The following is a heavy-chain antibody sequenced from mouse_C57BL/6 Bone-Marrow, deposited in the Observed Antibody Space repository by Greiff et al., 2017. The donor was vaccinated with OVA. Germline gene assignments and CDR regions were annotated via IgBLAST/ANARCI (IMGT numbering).Heavy chain of an antibody. CDR2: INPYNGGT. D-gene: IGHD1-1*01. V-gene: IGHV1-19*01. CDR3: AVYGRLPGGYFDV. Sequence: EVQLQQSGPVLVKPGASVKMSCKASGYTFTDYYMNWVKQSHGMSLEWIGVINPYNGGTSYNQKFKGKATLTVDKSSSTAYMELNSLTSEDSAVYYCAVYGRLPGGYFDVWGTGTTVTVSS. CDR1: GYTFTDYY. J-gene: IGHJ1*03.